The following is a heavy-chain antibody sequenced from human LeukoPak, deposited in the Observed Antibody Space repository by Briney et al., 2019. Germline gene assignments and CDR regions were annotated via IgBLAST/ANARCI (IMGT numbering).Heavy chain of an antibody. D-gene: IGHD4-17*01. Sequence: GGSLRLSCAASGFTFNSYSMNWVRQAPGKGLEWGSSISSGSRYKYYADSGKGRFTIPRDNAKNSLYLQRNSLGVDDTAVYYCARVGTVTTSPSWENCGQGTLGTVSS. CDR1: GFTFNSYS. CDR2: ISSGSRYK. J-gene: IGHJ4*02. CDR3: ARVGTVTTSPSWEN. V-gene: IGHV3-21*01.